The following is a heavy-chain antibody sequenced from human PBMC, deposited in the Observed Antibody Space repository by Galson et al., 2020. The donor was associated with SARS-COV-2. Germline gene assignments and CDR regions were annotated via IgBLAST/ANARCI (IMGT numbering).Heavy chain of an antibody. J-gene: IGHJ4*02. CDR1: GFTFSSYA. CDR3: AKDRDSSGCATPCF. D-gene: IGHD6-19*01. CDR2: ISGGGGDT. Sequence: GESLKISCAASGFTFSSYAMSWVRQAPGKGLEWVSAISGGGGDTYYADSVTGRFTISRDTSKNTLFLQMNSLRAEDTAVYYWAKDRDSSGCATPCFGGQGTLVTGSS. V-gene: IGHV3-23*01.